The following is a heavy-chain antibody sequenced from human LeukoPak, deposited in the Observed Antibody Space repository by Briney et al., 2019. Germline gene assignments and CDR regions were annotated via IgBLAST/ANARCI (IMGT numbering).Heavy chain of an antibody. CDR1: GYTFTGYY. V-gene: IGHV1-2*02. J-gene: IGHJ5*02. Sequence: VASVKVSCKASGYTFTGYYMHWVRQAPGQGLEWMGWINPNSGGTNYAQKFQGRVTMTRDTSISTAYMELSRLRSDDTAMYYCARALAVAGKNWFDPWGQGTLVTVSS. CDR3: ARALAVAGKNWFDP. CDR2: INPNSGGT. D-gene: IGHD6-19*01.